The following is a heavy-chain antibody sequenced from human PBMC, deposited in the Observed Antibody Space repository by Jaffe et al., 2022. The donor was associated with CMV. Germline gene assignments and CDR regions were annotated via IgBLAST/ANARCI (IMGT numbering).Heavy chain of an antibody. Sequence: EVQLVQSGAEVKKPGESLKISCKGSGYNFSRYWIGWVRQKPGKGLEWMGIIYPGDSDTRYSPSFEGQVTISADTSTSTAYLQWSSLWAPYTAMYYCARLFYFDSSPYAFDIWGPGTMVTVSS. CDR1: GYNFSRYW. D-gene: IGHD3-22*01. CDR3: ARLFYFDSSPYAFDI. V-gene: IGHV5-51*01. CDR2: IYPGDSDT. J-gene: IGHJ3*02.